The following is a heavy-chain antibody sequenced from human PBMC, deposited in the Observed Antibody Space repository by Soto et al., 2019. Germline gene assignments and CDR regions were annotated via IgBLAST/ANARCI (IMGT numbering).Heavy chain of an antibody. J-gene: IGHJ6*02. Sequence: GGSLRLSCAASGLTVRNAYMAWVRQAPGMGLEWVSVIYGNGTTYYADSVKGRFTISRDNAKNSLYLQMNSLRAEDTAVYYCAKNASSGWSRFPRGGMDVWGQGTTVTVSS. CDR3: AKNASSGWSRFPRGGMDV. CDR1: GLTVRNAY. V-gene: IGHV3-53*01. D-gene: IGHD6-19*01. CDR2: IYGNGTT.